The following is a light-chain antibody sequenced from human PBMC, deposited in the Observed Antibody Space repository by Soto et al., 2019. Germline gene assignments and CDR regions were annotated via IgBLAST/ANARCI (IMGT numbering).Light chain of an antibody. CDR1: SSDVGSYNL. CDR2: EGN. Sequence: QSALTQPASVSGSPGQSITISCTGTSSDVGSYNLVSWYQHHPGKAPKLIIYEGNKRPSGVSNRFSASKSDNTASLTISGLQAEDEADYYCCSYAGSTTWVFGGGTQLTVL. V-gene: IGLV2-23*01. CDR3: CSYAGSTTWV. J-gene: IGLJ3*02.